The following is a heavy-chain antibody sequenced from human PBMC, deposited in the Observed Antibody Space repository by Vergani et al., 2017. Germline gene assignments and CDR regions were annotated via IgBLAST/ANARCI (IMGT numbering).Heavy chain of an antibody. D-gene: IGHD3-16*02. J-gene: IGHJ6*03. Sequence: QVQLQQWGAGLLKPSETLSLTCAVYGGSFSGYYWSWIRQPPGKGLEWIGEINHSGSTNYNPSLKSRVTISVDTSKNQFSLKLSPVTAADTAVYYCARGLPDYVWGSYRYPYYYMDVWGKGTTVTVSS. V-gene: IGHV4-34*01. CDR2: INHSGST. CDR3: ARGLPDYVWGSYRYPYYYMDV. CDR1: GGSFSGYY.